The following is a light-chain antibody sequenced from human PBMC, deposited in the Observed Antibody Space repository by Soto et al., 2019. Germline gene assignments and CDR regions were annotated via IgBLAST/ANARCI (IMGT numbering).Light chain of an antibody. Sequence: EIVMTKSPATLSVSPGERTTLSCMASQSVSNNLAWSQQKPGQAPRLLIYGASTRATGIPARFRGSGSGTAFTLSVSSLQSEDFAVYSGQQYNTWSPLTCGGGTKVETK. J-gene: IGKJ4*01. CDR3: QQYNTWSPLT. CDR1: QSVSNN. CDR2: GAS. V-gene: IGKV3-15*01.